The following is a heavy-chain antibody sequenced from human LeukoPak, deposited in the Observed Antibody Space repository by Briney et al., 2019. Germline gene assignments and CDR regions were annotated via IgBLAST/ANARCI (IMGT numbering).Heavy chain of an antibody. D-gene: IGHD3-3*01. V-gene: IGHV1-69*13. CDR2: IIPIFGTA. CDR1: GYTFTGYY. Sequence: ASVKVSCKASGYTFTGYYMHWVRQAPGQGLEWMGGIIPIFGTANYAQKFQGRVTITADESTSTAYMELSSLRSEDTAVYYCARVVKFWSGMELDLTRNWFDPWGQGTLVTVSS. CDR3: ARVVKFWSGMELDLTRNWFDP. J-gene: IGHJ5*02.